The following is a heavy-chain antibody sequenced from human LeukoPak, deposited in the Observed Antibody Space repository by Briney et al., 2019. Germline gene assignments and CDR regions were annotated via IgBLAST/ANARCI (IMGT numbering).Heavy chain of an antibody. CDR3: ARDWSMTTLDY. J-gene: IGHJ4*02. Sequence: GASVKVSCKASGGTFSSYAISWVRQAPGQGLEWMGRINPNSGGTDYAQKFQGRVTMTRDTSISTAYLEFSSLRSDDTAVYYCARDWSMTTLDYWGQGTLVTVSS. V-gene: IGHV1-2*06. D-gene: IGHD4-17*01. CDR1: GGTFSSYA. CDR2: INPNSGGT.